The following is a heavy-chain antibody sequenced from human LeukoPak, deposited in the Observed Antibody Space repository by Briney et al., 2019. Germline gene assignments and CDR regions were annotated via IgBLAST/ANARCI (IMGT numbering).Heavy chain of an antibody. Sequence: SVKVSCKASGGTFSSYAISWMRQAPGQGLEWMGGIIPIFGTANYAQKFQGRVTITADESTSTAYMELSSLRSEDTAVYYCARGNWNYAKFDYWGQGTLVTVSS. CDR2: IIPIFGTA. D-gene: IGHD1-7*01. V-gene: IGHV1-69*13. CDR3: ARGNWNYAKFDY. CDR1: GGTFSSYA. J-gene: IGHJ4*02.